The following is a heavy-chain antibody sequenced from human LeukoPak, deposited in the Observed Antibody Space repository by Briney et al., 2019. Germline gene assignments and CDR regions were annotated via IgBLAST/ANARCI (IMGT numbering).Heavy chain of an antibody. CDR3: VKDGGMGDAFDI. CDR1: GFTFSNYA. J-gene: IGHJ3*02. CDR2: ISSSGGNT. V-gene: IGHV3-64D*09. D-gene: IGHD6-13*01. Sequence: PGGSLRLSCSASGFTFSNYAMHWVRRAPGKGLEYVSAISSSGGNTYYADSLKGRFTISRDNSKNTLCLQMSSLRAEDTALYYCVKDGGMGDAFDIWGQWTMVTVSS.